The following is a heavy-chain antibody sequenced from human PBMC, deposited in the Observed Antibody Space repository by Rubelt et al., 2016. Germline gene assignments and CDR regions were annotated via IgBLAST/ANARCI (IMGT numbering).Heavy chain of an antibody. CDR2: INHSGST. CDR3: ARAARMGNYYYYYGMDV. J-gene: IGHJ6*02. D-gene: IGHD2-8*01. V-gene: IGHV4-34*01. Sequence: GKGLEWIGEINHSGSTNYNPSLKSRVTISVDTSKNQFSLKLSSVTAADTAVYYCARAARMGNYYYYYGMDVWGQGTTVTVSS.